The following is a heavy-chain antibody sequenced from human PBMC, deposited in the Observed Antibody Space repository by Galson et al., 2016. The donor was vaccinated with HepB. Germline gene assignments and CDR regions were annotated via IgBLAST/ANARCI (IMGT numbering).Heavy chain of an antibody. V-gene: IGHV3-9*01. D-gene: IGHD1-26*01. CDR1: GFSFDDYA. Sequence: SLRLSCAASGFSFDDYAMHWVRQAPGKGLEWISGINWNGISIAYADSVKGRFTISRDNAKNSLYLQMNSLRAEDTALYYCVKDSSSSGSYYTENAFDMWGRGTMVTVSS. J-gene: IGHJ3*02. CDR2: INWNGISI. CDR3: VKDSSSSGSYYTENAFDM.